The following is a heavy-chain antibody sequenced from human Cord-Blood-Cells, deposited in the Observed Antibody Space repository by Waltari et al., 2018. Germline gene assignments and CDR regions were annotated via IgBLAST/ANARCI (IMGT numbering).Heavy chain of an antibody. CDR3: ARGPIAARPHYYYYMDV. V-gene: IGHV4-34*01. D-gene: IGHD6-6*01. CDR2: INHSGST. Sequence: QVQLQQWGAGLLKPSETLSLTCAVYGGSFSGYYWSWIRQPPGKGLEWIGEINHSGSTNYNPSLKSRVTISVDTSKNQFSLKLSSVTAADTAVYYCARGPIAARPHYYYYMDVWGKGTTVTVSS. J-gene: IGHJ6*03. CDR1: GGSFSGYY.